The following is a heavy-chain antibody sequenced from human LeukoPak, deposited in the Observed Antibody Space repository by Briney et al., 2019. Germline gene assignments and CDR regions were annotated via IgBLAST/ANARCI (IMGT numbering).Heavy chain of an antibody. J-gene: IGHJ4*02. V-gene: IGHV3-11*06. CDR3: AKEEGYYDNGGYFRYYFDH. D-gene: IGHD3-22*01. Sequence: GRFTISRDNAENSLYLQMNSLRAEDTAVYYCAKEEGYYDNGGYFRYYFDHWGQGALVTVSS.